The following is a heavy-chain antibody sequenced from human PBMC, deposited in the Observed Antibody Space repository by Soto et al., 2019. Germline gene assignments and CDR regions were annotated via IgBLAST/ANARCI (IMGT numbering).Heavy chain of an antibody. V-gene: IGHV3-15*07. CDR2: IISNSDGGTA. Sequence: EVQLVESGGGLGEPGGSLRLSCEASGFTFKNAWMSWLRQAPGRGLEWVGRIISNSDGGTAEYAAPVNGRFTIPRDDSKNTLYLRMNSLKTEDTAVYYCTTDEGDSRSFYNFDYWGQGALVTVSS. D-gene: IGHD3-22*01. CDR3: TTDEGDSRSFYNFDY. CDR1: GFTFKNAW. J-gene: IGHJ4*02.